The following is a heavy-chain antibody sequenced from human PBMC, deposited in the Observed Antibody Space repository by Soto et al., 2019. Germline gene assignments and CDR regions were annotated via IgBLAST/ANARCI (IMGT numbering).Heavy chain of an antibody. CDR2: IYSGGST. CDR3: ARVEYFDWLLFDV. CDR1: GFTVSSNY. J-gene: IGHJ6*04. V-gene: IGHV3-66*01. Sequence: PGGSLRLSCAAYGFTVSSNYMSWVRQAPGKGLEWVSVIYSGGSTYYADSVKGRFTISRDNSKNTLYLQMNSLRAEDTAVYYCARVEYFDWLLFDVWGKGTTVTVSS. D-gene: IGHD3-9*01.